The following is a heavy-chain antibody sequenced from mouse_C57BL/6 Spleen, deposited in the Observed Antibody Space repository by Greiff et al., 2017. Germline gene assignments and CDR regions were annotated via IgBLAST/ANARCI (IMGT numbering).Heavy chain of an antibody. Sequence: VQLKQSGPELVKPGASVKMSCKASGYTFTDYNMHWVKQSHGKSLEWIGYINPNNGGTSYNQKFKGKATLTVNKSSSTAYMELRSLTSEDSAVYYCASYYYGSSYYFDYWGQGTTLTVSS. D-gene: IGHD1-1*01. CDR3: ASYYYGSSYYFDY. V-gene: IGHV1-22*01. CDR2: INPNNGGT. J-gene: IGHJ2*01. CDR1: GYTFTDYN.